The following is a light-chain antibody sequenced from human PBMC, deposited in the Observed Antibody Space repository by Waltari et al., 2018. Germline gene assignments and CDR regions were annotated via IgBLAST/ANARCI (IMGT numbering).Light chain of an antibody. V-gene: IGLV2-14*03. Sequence: QSALTQPDSVSGSPGQSITISCTGTSSDVGGYNYVSWYQQYPGKAPKVIIYDAINRPSGFSNRFSGSKSGNSASLTISGLQAEDEADYYCGSFISSTTGIFGGGTRLTVL. CDR1: SSDVGGYNY. J-gene: IGLJ2*01. CDR3: GSFISSTTGI. CDR2: DAI.